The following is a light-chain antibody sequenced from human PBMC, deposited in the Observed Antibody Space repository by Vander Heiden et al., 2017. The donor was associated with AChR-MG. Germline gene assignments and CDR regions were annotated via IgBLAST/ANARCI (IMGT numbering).Light chain of an antibody. J-gene: IGLJ2*01. CDR1: RSDVGGYNY. Sequence: QSALTQPASVSGSPGQSITISCTGTRSDVGGYNYVSWYQQHPGTAPNLMIYDVSYRPSGVSNRFSGSKSVNTASMTIAGLQSEDEADYYCSSYKSSSTLGVFGGGTKLTVL. V-gene: IGLV2-14*03. CDR3: SSYKSSSTLGV. CDR2: DVS.